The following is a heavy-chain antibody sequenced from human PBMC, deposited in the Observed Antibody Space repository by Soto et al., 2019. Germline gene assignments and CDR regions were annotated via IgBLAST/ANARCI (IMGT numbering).Heavy chain of an antibody. D-gene: IGHD1-26*01. V-gene: IGHV4-30-2*01. CDR3: ARGGGSDSFDY. J-gene: IGHJ4*02. CDR2: INHLETT. Sequence: SETLSLTCTVSGASITFGGYSWSWIRQTPGKGLEWIGYINHLETTFYNPSFERRLTLSIDRAKNQFSLKLHSMSAADRAVYFCARGGGSDSFDYWGQGMLVTVSS. CDR1: GASITFGGYS.